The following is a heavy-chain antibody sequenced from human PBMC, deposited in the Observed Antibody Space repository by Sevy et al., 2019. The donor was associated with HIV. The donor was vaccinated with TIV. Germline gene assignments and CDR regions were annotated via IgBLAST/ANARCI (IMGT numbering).Heavy chain of an antibody. CDR3: AKDHNYYGSGSYYFLGNYYYYYGMDV. D-gene: IGHD3-10*01. CDR1: GFTFSSYG. CDR2: ISYDGSNK. J-gene: IGHJ6*02. Sequence: GGSLRLSCAASGFTFSSYGMHWVRQAPGKGLEWVAVISYDGSNKYYADSVKGRFTISRDNSKNTLYLQMNSLRAEDTAVYYCAKDHNYYGSGSYYFLGNYYYYYGMDVWGQRTTVTVSS. V-gene: IGHV3-30*18.